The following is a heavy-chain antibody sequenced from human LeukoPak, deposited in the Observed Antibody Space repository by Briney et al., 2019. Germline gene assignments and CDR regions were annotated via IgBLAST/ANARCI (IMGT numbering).Heavy chain of an antibody. CDR3: ARSQEDIVVVPAATYYYYYYMDV. V-gene: IGHV3-7*01. CDR2: IKQDGSEK. CDR1: GFTFSSYW. Sequence: PGGSLRLSCAASGFTFSSYWMSWVRQAPGKGLEWVANIKQDGSEKYYVDSVKGRFTISRDNAKNSLYLQMNSLRAEDTAVYYCARSQEDIVVVPAATYYYYYYMDVWGKGTTVTISS. D-gene: IGHD2-2*01. J-gene: IGHJ6*03.